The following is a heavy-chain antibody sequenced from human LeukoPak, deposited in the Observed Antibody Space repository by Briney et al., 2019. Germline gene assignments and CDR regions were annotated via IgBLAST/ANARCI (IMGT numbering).Heavy chain of an antibody. CDR2: IFSSGTT. CDR1: GDSLSDSSYY. Sequence: SETLSLTCTVSGDSLSDSSYYWTRMRQPAGKGLEYIGRIFSSGTTDYNPSLRSRVTISVDTSKNQFSLKLTSMTAADTAVYYCARQATTVVTYWYFDLWGRGTLVTVSS. V-gene: IGHV4-61*02. D-gene: IGHD4-23*01. J-gene: IGHJ2*01. CDR3: ARQATTVVTYWYFDL.